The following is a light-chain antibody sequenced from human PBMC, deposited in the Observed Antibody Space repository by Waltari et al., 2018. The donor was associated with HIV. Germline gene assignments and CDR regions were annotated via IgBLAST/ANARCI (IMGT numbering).Light chain of an antibody. CDR3: CSYAGRSTHV. V-gene: IGLV2-23*02. CDR1: SSDVGRYNV. J-gene: IGLJ1*01. CDR2: EVT. Sequence: QSALTQPASVSGSPGQSLTLSCTGTSSDVGRYNVFSWDQQHPGKAPKLMIYEVTKRPSGVSNRFSGSKSGNTASLTISGLQAEDEADYYCCSYAGRSTHVFGTGTKVTVL.